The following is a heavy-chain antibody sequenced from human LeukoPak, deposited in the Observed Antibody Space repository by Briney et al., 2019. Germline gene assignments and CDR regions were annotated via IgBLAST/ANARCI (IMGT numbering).Heavy chain of an antibody. CDR2: IYPDDSDT. D-gene: IGHD4-23*01. V-gene: IGHV5-51*01. J-gene: IGHJ2*01. Sequence: GESLKISCKGSGYSFTSYWIGWVRQMPGKGLEWMGIIYPDDSDTRYSPSFQGQVTISADKSINTAYLQWSSLKASDTAMYYCARRVVNNRNWYFDLWGRGTLVTVSS. CDR3: ARRVVNNRNWYFDL. CDR1: GYSFTSYW.